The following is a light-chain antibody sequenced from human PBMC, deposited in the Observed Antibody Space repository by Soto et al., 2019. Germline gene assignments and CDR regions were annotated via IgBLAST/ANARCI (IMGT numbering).Light chain of an antibody. CDR3: QQYNNWPPGT. Sequence: EVVLTQSPATMSLYPGEGATLSCRASQSVSTYLAWYQQKPGQAPRLLIFEASKRATGVPARFSGSGSGTEFTLTISSLQSEDFAVYYCQQYNNWPPGTFGQGTKVDI. CDR1: QSVSTY. V-gene: IGKV3-15*01. J-gene: IGKJ1*01. CDR2: EAS.